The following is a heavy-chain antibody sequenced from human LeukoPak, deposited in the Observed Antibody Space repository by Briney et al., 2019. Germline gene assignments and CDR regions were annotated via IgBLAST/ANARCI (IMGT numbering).Heavy chain of an antibody. J-gene: IGHJ4*02. CDR2: IKQDGSEK. CDR1: GFTFSNYW. CDR3: ARDKSYGDSEDF. V-gene: IGHV3-7*05. Sequence: GGSLRLSCAASGFTFSNYWMSWVRQAPGKGLEWVANIKQDGSEKYYVDSVKGRFTISGDNAKNSLYLQMNSLRGEDTAIYYCARDKSYGDSEDFWGQGTLVTVSS. D-gene: IGHD4-17*01.